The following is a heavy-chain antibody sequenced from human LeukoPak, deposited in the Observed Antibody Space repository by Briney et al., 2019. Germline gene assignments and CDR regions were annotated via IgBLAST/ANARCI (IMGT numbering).Heavy chain of an antibody. CDR2: ISAYNGNT. D-gene: IGHD5-18*01. CDR3: ASSATAANGYSYAQDYWYFDL. J-gene: IGHJ2*01. V-gene: IGHV1-18*01. CDR1: GYTFTSYG. Sequence: ASVKVSCKASGYTFTSYGISWVRQAPGQGLEWMGWISAYNGNTNYAQKLQGRVTMTTDTSTSTAYMELRSLRSEDTAVYYCASSATAANGYSYAQDYWYFDLWGRGTLVTVSS.